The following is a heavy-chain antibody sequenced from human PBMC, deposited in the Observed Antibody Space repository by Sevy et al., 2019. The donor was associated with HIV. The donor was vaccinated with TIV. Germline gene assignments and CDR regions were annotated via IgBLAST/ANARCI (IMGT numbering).Heavy chain of an antibody. V-gene: IGHV3-30*18. Sequence: GGSLRLSCAASGFTFSDYGMHWVRQAPGKGLEWVVVISYDGSNKYYADSVKGRFTISSDNSKNTLYLQMNSLRAEDTAVYYCAKDQRWLQSYYYYGMDVWGQGTTVTVSS. CDR2: ISYDGSNK. CDR3: AKDQRWLQSYYYYGMDV. D-gene: IGHD5-12*01. CDR1: GFTFSDYG. J-gene: IGHJ6*02.